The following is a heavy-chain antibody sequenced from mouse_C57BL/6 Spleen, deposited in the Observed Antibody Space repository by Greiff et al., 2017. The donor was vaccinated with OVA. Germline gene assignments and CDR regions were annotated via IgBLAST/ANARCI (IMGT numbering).Heavy chain of an antibody. Sequence: QVQLQQPGAELVRPGTSVKLSCKASGYTFTSYWMHWVKQRPGQGLEWIGVIDPSDSYTNYKQKFKGKATLTVDTSSNTAYMQLSSLTSEDSAVYYCARDYYDSSGYWGQGTTLTVSS. D-gene: IGHD1-1*01. J-gene: IGHJ2*01. CDR1: GYTFTSYW. CDR3: ARDYYDSSGY. CDR2: IDPSDSYT. V-gene: IGHV1-59*01.